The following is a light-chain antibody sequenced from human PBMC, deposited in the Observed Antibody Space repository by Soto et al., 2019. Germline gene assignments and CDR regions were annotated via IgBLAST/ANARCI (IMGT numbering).Light chain of an antibody. Sequence: SYELTQPPSVSVAPGQTARITRGGNNIGSKNVQWYQQKPGQAPVLVVYDDSDRPSGIPERFSGSKSGNMATLTISRVEAGDEADYDCQVWDSSSDHVVFVGGTKLTVL. CDR3: QVWDSSSDHVV. V-gene: IGLV3-21*02. J-gene: IGLJ2*01. CDR1: NIGSKN. CDR2: DDS.